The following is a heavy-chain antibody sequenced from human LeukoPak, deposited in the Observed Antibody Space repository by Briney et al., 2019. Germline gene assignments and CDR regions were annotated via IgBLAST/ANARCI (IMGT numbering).Heavy chain of an antibody. Sequence: GASVKVSCKASGYTFTGYYMHWVRQAPGQGLEWMGWINPNSGGTNYAQKFQGRVTMTRDTSVSTAYMELSRLRSDDTAVYYCAREEDCSSTSCYRFDPWGQGTLATVSS. CDR1: GYTFTGYY. D-gene: IGHD2-2*01. CDR3: AREEDCSSTSCYRFDP. CDR2: INPNSGGT. V-gene: IGHV1-2*02. J-gene: IGHJ5*02.